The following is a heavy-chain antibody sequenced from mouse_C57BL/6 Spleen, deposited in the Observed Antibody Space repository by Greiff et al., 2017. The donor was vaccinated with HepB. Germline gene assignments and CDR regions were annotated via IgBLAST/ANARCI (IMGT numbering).Heavy chain of an antibody. CDR2: IDPEDGET. J-gene: IGHJ3*01. CDR1: GFNIKDYY. D-gene: IGHD3-2*01. V-gene: IGHV14-2*01. Sequence: EVQLQESGAELVKPGASVKLSCTASGFNIKDYYMHWVKQRTEQGLEWIGRIDPEDGETKNAPKFQGKATITADTSTNTAYLQLSSLTSEDTAVYYCALDSPAAWFAYWGQGTLVTVSA. CDR3: ALDSPAAWFAY.